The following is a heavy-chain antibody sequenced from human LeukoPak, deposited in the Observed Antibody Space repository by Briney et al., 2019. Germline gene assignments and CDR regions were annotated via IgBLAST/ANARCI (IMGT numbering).Heavy chain of an antibody. J-gene: IGHJ4*02. CDR2: ISGSGGST. D-gene: IGHD6-13*01. Sequence: PGGSLRLSCAASGFTFNSYAMSWVRQAPGKGLEWVSIISGSGGSTYYADSVKGRFTISRDNSKNTLYLQMNSLRAEDTAVYYCAKGYSSSWYYFDYWGQGTLVTVS. V-gene: IGHV3-23*01. CDR1: GFTFNSYA. CDR3: AKGYSSSWYYFDY.